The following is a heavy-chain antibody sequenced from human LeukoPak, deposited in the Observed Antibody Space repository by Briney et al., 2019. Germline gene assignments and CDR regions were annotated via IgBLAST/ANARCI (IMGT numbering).Heavy chain of an antibody. V-gene: IGHV3-23*01. CDR2: ISGSGGST. CDR3: ARDSDSSGWYGPDY. J-gene: IGHJ4*02. CDR1: GFTFSSYA. Sequence: PGGSLRLSCAASGFTFSSYAMSWVRQAPGKGLEWVSAISGSGGSTYYADSVKGRFTISRDNSKNTLYLQMNSLRAEDTAVYYCARDSDSSGWYGPDYWGQGTLVTVSS. D-gene: IGHD6-19*01.